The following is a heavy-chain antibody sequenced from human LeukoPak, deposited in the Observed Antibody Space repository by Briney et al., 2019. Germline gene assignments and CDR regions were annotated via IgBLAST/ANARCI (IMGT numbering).Heavy chain of an antibody. V-gene: IGHV3-23*01. Sequence: TGGSLRLSCAASGFTFSSYAMHWVRQAPGKGLEWVSGISGSGGSTYYADSMKGRFTISRDNSKNTLYLQINSLRAEDTAVYYCAKDFSVGVTMIRGPFDPWGQGTLVTVSS. D-gene: IGHD3-10*01. J-gene: IGHJ5*02. CDR3: AKDFSVGVTMIRGPFDP. CDR2: ISGSGGST. CDR1: GFTFSSYA.